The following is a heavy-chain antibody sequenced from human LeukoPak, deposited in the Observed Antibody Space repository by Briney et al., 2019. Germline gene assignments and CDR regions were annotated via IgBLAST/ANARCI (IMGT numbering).Heavy chain of an antibody. Sequence: SETLSLTCTVSGGSISSHYWSWIRQPPGKGLKWIGYIYYSGSTNYNPSLKSRVTISVDTSKNQFSLKLSSVTAADTAVYYCARGIFWFDPWGQGTLVTVSS. J-gene: IGHJ5*02. CDR3: ARGIFWFDP. D-gene: IGHD3-9*01. V-gene: IGHV4-59*11. CDR1: GGSISSHY. CDR2: IYYSGST.